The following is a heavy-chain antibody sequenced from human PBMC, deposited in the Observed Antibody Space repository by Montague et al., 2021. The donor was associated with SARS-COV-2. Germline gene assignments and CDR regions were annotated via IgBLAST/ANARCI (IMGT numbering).Heavy chain of an antibody. D-gene: IGHD4-17*01. Sequence: SLRLSCAASGFTFDDYGMHWVRQAPGKGLEWVSLISGDGSARYYADSVNGRFTISRDNSKNSLYLQMNSLRTEDTALYYCAKVLARLGDMDYYFYYGMDAWGQGTTVTVSS. CDR1: GFTFDDYG. CDR2: ISGDGSAR. CDR3: AKVLARLGDMDYYFYYGMDA. V-gene: IGHV3-43*02. J-gene: IGHJ6*02.